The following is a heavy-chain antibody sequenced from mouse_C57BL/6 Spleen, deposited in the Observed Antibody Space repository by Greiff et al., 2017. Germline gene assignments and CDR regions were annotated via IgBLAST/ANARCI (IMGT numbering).Heavy chain of an antibody. J-gene: IGHJ4*01. D-gene: IGHD1-1*01. V-gene: IGHV1-43*01. CDR2: INPSTGGT. Sequence: VQLQQSGPELVKPGASVKISCKASGYSFTGYYMHWVKQSSEKSLEWIGEINPSTGGTSYNQKFKGKATLTVDKSSSTAYMQLKSLTSEDSAVYYCASTTVAAMVYWGQGTSVTVSS. CDR1: GYSFTGYY. CDR3: ASTTVAAMVY.